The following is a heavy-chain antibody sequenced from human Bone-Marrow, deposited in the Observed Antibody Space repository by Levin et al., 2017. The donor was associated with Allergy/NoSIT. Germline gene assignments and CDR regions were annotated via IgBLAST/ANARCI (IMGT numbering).Heavy chain of an antibody. CDR3: ARVAYYGSGSNIDY. CDR2: ISSSGSTI. CDR1: GFTFSDYY. D-gene: IGHD3-10*01. J-gene: IGHJ4*02. V-gene: IGHV3-11*01. Sequence: SGGSLRLSCAASGFTFSDYYMSWIRQAPGKGLEWVSYISSSGSTIYYADSVKGRFTISRDNAKNSLYLQMNSLRAEDTAVYYCARVAYYGSGSNIDYWGQGTLVTVSS.